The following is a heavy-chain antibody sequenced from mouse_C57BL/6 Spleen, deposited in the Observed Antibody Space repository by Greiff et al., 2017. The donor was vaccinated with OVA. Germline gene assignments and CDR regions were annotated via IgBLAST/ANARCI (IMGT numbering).Heavy chain of an antibody. J-gene: IGHJ4*01. V-gene: IGHV1-52*01. Sequence: QVQLQQPGAELVRPGSSVKLSCKASGYTFTSYWMHWVKQRPIQGLEWIGNIDPSDSETPYNQKFKDKATLTVDKSSSTAYMQLSSLTSEDSAVYYCARSPYYYGSSGAMDYWGQGTSVTVSS. D-gene: IGHD1-1*01. CDR2: IDPSDSET. CDR3: ARSPYYYGSSGAMDY. CDR1: GYTFTSYW.